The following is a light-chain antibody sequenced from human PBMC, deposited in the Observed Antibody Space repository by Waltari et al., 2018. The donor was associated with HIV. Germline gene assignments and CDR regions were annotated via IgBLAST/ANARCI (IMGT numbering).Light chain of an antibody. J-gene: IGLJ2*01. Sequence: QSVLTQPPSASGTPGQRVTISCSGSSSNIGSNTVNWYQQLPGPAPKLLIYSYYQRPSGVPDRFSGSKSGTSASLAISGLQSEDEADYYCAAWDDSLNGHVVFGGGTKLTVL. CDR2: SYY. V-gene: IGLV1-44*01. CDR3: AAWDDSLNGHVV. CDR1: SSNIGSNT.